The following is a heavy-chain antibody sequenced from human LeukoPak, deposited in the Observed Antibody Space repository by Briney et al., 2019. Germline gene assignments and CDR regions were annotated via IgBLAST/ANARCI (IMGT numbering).Heavy chain of an antibody. CDR1: GYTFTRYG. CDR2: IIPIFGTA. V-gene: IGHV1-69*13. Sequence: ASVKVSCKASGYTFTRYGITWVRQAPGQGLEWMGGIIPIFGTANYAQKFQGRVTITADESTSTAYMELSSLRSEDAAVYYCAHDRQQLAYYYGMDVWGQGTTVTVSS. J-gene: IGHJ6*02. CDR3: AHDRQQLAYYYGMDV. D-gene: IGHD6-13*01.